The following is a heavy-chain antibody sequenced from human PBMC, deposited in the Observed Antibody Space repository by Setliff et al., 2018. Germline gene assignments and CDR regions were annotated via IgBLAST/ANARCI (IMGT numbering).Heavy chain of an antibody. J-gene: IGHJ6*03. Sequence: PSETLSLTCAVYGDSFSTYYWTWIRQPPGKGLEWIGDMHQSGRINFNPSLKSRVTMSADPSKNQFSLKVTSVTAADTAVYYCAREGPESDSSGYMDVWGQGTTVTVSS. D-gene: IGHD3-22*01. V-gene: IGHV4-34*01. CDR1: GDSFSTYY. CDR2: MHQSGRI. CDR3: AREGPESDSSGYMDV.